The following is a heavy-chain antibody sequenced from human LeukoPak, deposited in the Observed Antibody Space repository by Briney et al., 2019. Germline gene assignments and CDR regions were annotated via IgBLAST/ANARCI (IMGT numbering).Heavy chain of an antibody. D-gene: IGHD3-10*01. CDR1: GFSLSTRAVG. CDR2: IYWDDDK. Sequence: SGPTLVNPTQTLTLTCTFSGFSLSTRAVGEGWFRQPPGKALEWLALIYWDDDKRYSPSLKSRLTITKDTAKNQVVLTMTNMDPVDTATYYCAHSLYYYGSGSLYYFDYWGQGTLVTVSS. J-gene: IGHJ4*02. CDR3: AHSLYYYGSGSLYYFDY. V-gene: IGHV2-5*02.